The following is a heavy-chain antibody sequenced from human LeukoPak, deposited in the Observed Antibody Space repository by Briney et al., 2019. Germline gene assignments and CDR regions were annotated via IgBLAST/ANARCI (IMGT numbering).Heavy chain of an antibody. CDR3: ARGRRVTAIRAYYFDY. J-gene: IGHJ4*02. CDR2: INHSGST. V-gene: IGHV4-34*01. Sequence: SETLSLTCAVYGGSFSGYYWSWIRQPPGKGLEWIGEINHSGSTNYNPSLKSRVTISVDTSKNQFSLKLSSVTAADTAVYYCARGRRVTAIRAYYFDYWGQGTLVTVSS. CDR1: GGSFSGYY. D-gene: IGHD2-21*02.